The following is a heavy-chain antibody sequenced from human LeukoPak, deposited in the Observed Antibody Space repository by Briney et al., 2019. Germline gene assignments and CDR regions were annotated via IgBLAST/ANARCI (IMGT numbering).Heavy chain of an antibody. CDR1: GGTFSSYA. V-gene: IGHV1-69*13. CDR3: AGQKPPDYGGNLDY. CDR2: IIPIFGTA. J-gene: IGHJ4*02. Sequence: ASVKVSRKASGGTFSSYAISWVRQAPGQGLEWMGGIIPIFGTANYAQKFQGRVTITADESTSTAYMELSSLRSEDTAVYYCAGQKPPDYGGNLDYWGQGTLVTVSS. D-gene: IGHD4-23*01.